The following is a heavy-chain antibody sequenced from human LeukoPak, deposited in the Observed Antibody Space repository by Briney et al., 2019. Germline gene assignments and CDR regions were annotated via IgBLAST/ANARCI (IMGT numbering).Heavy chain of an antibody. CDR2: ISSSSSYI. Sequence: GGSLRLSCAASGFTFSSYSMNWVRQAPGKGLEWVSSISSSSSYIYYADSVKGRFTISRDNAKNSLYLQMNSLRAEDTAAYYCARAVNVGALDYWGQGTLVTVSS. CDR1: GFTFSSYS. D-gene: IGHD1-26*01. V-gene: IGHV3-21*04. CDR3: ARAVNVGALDY. J-gene: IGHJ4*02.